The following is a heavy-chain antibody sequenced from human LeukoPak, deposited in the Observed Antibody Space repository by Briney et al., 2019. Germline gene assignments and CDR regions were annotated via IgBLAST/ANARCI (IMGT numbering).Heavy chain of an antibody. D-gene: IGHD3-10*01. Sequence: GGSLRLSCAASGFTFSSYSMNWVRQAPGKRLEWVSYISSSSSTIYYADSVKGRFTISRDNAKNSLYLQMNSLRAEDTAVYYCAKDRYYGSGSYSPLFDYWGQGTLVTVSS. CDR1: GFTFSSYS. V-gene: IGHV3-48*04. CDR2: ISSSSSTI. CDR3: AKDRYYGSGSYSPLFDY. J-gene: IGHJ4*02.